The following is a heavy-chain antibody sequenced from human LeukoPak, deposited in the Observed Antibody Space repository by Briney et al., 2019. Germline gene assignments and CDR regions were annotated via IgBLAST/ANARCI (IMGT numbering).Heavy chain of an antibody. CDR2: IYSGGST. J-gene: IGHJ6*03. V-gene: IGHV3-53*01. CDR1: GFTVSSNY. D-gene: IGHD1-7*01. CDR3: AKRRGLELLYYYYMDV. Sequence: PGGSLRLSCAASGFTVSSNYMSWVRQAPGKGLEWVSVIYSGGSTYYADSVKGRFTISRDNPKNTLYLQMNSLRAEDTAVYYCAKRRGLELLYYYYMDVWGKGTTVTVSS.